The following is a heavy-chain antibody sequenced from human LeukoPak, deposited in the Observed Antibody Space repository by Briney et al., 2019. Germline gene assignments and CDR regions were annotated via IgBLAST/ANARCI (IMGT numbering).Heavy chain of an antibody. CDR2: INEDGSEI. D-gene: IGHD2-21*01. Sequence: GGSLRLSCAASGFTFSRSWMTWVRQAPGKRLEWVASINEDGSEIHYVDSVKGRFTISRDNAKDSLYLQMNSLTAEDTAMYYCVRAYHPGGWFDPWGQGTLVTVSS. V-gene: IGHV3-7*04. CDR1: GFTFSRSW. CDR3: VRAYHPGGWFDP. J-gene: IGHJ5*02.